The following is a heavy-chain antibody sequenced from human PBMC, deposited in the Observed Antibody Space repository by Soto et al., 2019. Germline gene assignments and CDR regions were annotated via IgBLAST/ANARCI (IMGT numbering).Heavy chain of an antibody. D-gene: IGHD5-12*01. V-gene: IGHV4-4*07. J-gene: IGHJ4*02. CDR2: IFSSGST. Sequence: KTSETLSLTCTVSGGSINTFYWSWVRQPAGKGLEWIGRIFSSGSTSFNPSLESRVAMSVDTSKNHFSLNLSSVTAADMAVYYCAREGSYSAYNFAHGIQLWSFDFWGQGALVTSPQ. CDR3: AREGSYSAYNFAHGIQLWSFDF. CDR1: GGSINTFY.